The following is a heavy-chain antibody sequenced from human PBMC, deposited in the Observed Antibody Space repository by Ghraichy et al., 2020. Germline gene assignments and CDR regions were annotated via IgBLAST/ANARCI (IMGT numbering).Heavy chain of an antibody. CDR2: VYYTGTT. CDR3: ARPYRRNGYASPPFDY. D-gene: IGHD2-2*01. J-gene: IGHJ4*02. Sequence: SETLSLTCTVSGGSIRSSSHYWGWIRQPPGEGLEWIGSVYYTGTTHSNPSLQSRVTISVDTSKSQFSLKLSSVTAADTAVYYCARPYRRNGYASPPFDYWGQGNLVTGSS. V-gene: IGHV4-39*01. CDR1: GGSIRSSSHY.